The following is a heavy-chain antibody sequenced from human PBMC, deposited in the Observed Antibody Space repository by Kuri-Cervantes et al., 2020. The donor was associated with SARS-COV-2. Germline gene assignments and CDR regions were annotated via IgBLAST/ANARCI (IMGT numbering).Heavy chain of an antibody. D-gene: IGHD5-24*01. V-gene: IGHV3-48*04. CDR3: ARDKDGIEEFDY. CDR1: GFTFSNAW. J-gene: IGHJ4*02. Sequence: GGSLRLSCAASGFTFSNAWMSWVRQAPGKGLEWVAHINSISSNIGYADFVKGRFTISRDNAKNSLYLQMNSLRADDTALYYCARDKDGIEEFDYWGQGTLVTVSS. CDR2: INSISSNI.